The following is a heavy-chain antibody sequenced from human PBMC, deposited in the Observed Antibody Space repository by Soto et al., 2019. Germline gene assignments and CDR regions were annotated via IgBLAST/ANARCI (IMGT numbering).Heavy chain of an antibody. Sequence: GGSLRLACAASGFTFSSYAMHWVRQAPGKGLEWVAVISYDGSNKYYADSVKGRFTISRDNSKNTLYLQMNSLRAEDTAVYYCARDRPSDEGVLDFRAQRTLDTVSS. CDR3: ARDRPSDEGVLDF. CDR2: ISYDGSNK. J-gene: IGHJ4*02. CDR1: GFTFSSYA. D-gene: IGHD2-8*01. V-gene: IGHV3-30-3*01.